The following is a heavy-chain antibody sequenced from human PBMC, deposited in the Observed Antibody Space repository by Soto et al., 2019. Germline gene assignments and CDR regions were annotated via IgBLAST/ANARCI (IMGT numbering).Heavy chain of an antibody. D-gene: IGHD3-3*01. Sequence: PGGSLRLSCAASGFTFSSYSMNWVRQAPGKGLEWVSSISSSSSYIYYADSVKGRFTISRDNAKNSLYLQMNSLRAEDTAVYYCARVRITIFGVVKSQPDAFDIWGQGTMVTVSS. CDR2: ISSSSSYI. V-gene: IGHV3-21*01. CDR3: ARVRITIFGVVKSQPDAFDI. CDR1: GFTFSSYS. J-gene: IGHJ3*02.